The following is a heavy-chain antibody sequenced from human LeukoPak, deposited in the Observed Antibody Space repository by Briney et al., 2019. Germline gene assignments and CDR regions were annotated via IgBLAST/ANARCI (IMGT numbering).Heavy chain of an antibody. CDR3: AKETASDFGGAVDY. J-gene: IGHJ4*02. V-gene: IGHV3-23*01. CDR1: GFTFSSYA. CDR2: ISSSGGSGGST. D-gene: IGHD3-10*01. Sequence: GGSLRLSCAASGFTFSSYAMSWVRQAPGKGLEWVSAISSSGGSGGSTYYADSVKGRFTISRDNSKNTLYLQINSLRAEDTAVYYCAKETASDFGGAVDYWGQGTLVTVSS.